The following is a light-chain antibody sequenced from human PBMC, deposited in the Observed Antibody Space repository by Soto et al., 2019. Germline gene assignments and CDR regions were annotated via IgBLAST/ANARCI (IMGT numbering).Light chain of an antibody. CDR3: AAYTGNWNGPV. Sequence: QSVLTQPPSVSGTPGQRVSISCSGDSSTFANNYVHWYQQVPGAAPKLLMYRTDQRPSGVPERFSGSKSGTSASLTISGLRPEDEAQYYCAAYTGNWNGPVFGGGTKLTVL. V-gene: IGLV1-47*01. J-gene: IGLJ2*01. CDR2: RTD. CDR1: SSTFANNY.